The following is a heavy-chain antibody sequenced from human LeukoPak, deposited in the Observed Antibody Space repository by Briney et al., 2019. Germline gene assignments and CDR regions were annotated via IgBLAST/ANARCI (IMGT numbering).Heavy chain of an antibody. J-gene: IGHJ4*02. D-gene: IGHD6-13*01. Sequence: SETLSLTRTVSGGSISSYYWSWIRQPPGKGLEWIGYIYYSGSTNYNPSLKSRVTISVDTSKNQFSLKLSSVTAADTAVYYCARSFIAAAGTRFFDYWGQGTLVTVSS. CDR3: ARSFIAAAGTRFFDY. CDR2: IYYSGST. V-gene: IGHV4-59*01. CDR1: GGSISSYY.